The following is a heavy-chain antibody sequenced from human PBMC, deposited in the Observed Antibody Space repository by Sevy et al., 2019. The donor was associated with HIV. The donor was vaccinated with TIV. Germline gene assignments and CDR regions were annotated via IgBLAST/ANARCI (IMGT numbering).Heavy chain of an antibody. CDR2: IYPGDSDT. J-gene: IGHJ6*02. CDR3: ASASPIGYCSRTSCYPYYYYGMDV. D-gene: IGHD2-2*01. V-gene: IGHV5-51*01. CDR1: GYSFTSYW. Sequence: GESLKISCKGSGYSFTSYWIGWVRQMPGKGLEWMGIIYPGDSDTRYSPSFQGQVTISADKSISTAYLQWSSLKASDTAMYYCASASPIGYCSRTSCYPYYYYGMDVWGQGTTVTVSS.